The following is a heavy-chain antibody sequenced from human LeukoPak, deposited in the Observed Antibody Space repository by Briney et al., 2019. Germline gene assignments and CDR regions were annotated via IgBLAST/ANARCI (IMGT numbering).Heavy chain of an antibody. CDR2: ISGSGGST. CDR3: AKDRTAAGGDWFDP. CDR1: GFTVSSNY. D-gene: IGHD6-13*01. V-gene: IGHV3-23*01. J-gene: IGHJ5*02. Sequence: GGSLRLSCAASGFTVSSNYMSWVRQAPGKGLEWVSAISGSGGSTYYADSVKGRFTISRDNSKNTLYLQMNSLRAEDTAVYYCAKDRTAAGGDWFDPWGQGTLVTVSS.